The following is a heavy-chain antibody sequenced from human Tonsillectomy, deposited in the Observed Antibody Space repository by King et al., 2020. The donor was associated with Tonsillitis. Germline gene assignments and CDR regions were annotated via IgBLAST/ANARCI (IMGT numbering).Heavy chain of an antibody. CDR3: TTDYDHGSGGGT. CDR1: GFTFSNAW. Sequence: VQLVESGGGLVKPGGSLRLSCAASGFTFSNAWMSWVRQAPGKGLEWVGRIKTKTDGGTIDYAAPVKGRFTISRDDSKNTVYLQMNSLKTEDTAVYYCTTDYDHGSGGGTWGQGTLVTVSS. D-gene: IGHD3-10*01. J-gene: IGHJ5*02. CDR2: IKTKTDGGTI. V-gene: IGHV3-15*01.